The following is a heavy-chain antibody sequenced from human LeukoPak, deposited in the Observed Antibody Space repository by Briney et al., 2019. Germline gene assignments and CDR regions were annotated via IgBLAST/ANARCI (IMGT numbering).Heavy chain of an antibody. D-gene: IGHD2-15*01. V-gene: IGHV3-30*18. CDR1: GFTFSYYG. Sequence: GGSLRLSCTASGFTFSYYGMHWVRQAPGKGLEWVSVISSDGSRKYYAESMKGRFTISRDNSKNTLCLQMNSLRAEDTAVYYCAKVSVVVVVDDTSYFDYWGQGTLVTVSS. J-gene: IGHJ4*02. CDR2: ISSDGSRK. CDR3: AKVSVVVVVDDTSYFDY.